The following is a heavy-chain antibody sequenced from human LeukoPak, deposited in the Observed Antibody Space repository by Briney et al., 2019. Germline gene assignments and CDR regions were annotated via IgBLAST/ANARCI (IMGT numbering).Heavy chain of an antibody. Sequence: SETLSLTCTVSGYSISSGYYWGLSRQPAGKGLEWIGSIYHSGSTYYNPSVKSRVTISGDTSKNQVSLNLKSRTAADTALYYCARGVARYFDWLVLGYFDYWGQGNLVTVSS. CDR3: ARGVARYFDWLVLGYFDY. CDR1: GYSISSGYY. CDR2: IYHSGST. D-gene: IGHD3-9*01. J-gene: IGHJ4*02. V-gene: IGHV4-38-2*02.